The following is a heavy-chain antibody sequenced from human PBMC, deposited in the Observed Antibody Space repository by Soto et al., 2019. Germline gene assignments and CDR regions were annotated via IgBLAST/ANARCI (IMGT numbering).Heavy chain of an antibody. V-gene: IGHV2-5*02. CDR1: GFSFSINGVA. Sequence: QITLKESGPTLVKPTQTLTLTCTFSGFSFSINGVAVGWIRQPPGQALEWLALIYWDDDQRYNPSLKNSLTITTDTSRNQVVLTMTNMDPVDTATYYCAHKRDVSRGFKSWGQGTLVTVSP. J-gene: IGHJ5*01. CDR3: AHKRDVSRGFKS. CDR2: IYWDDDQ.